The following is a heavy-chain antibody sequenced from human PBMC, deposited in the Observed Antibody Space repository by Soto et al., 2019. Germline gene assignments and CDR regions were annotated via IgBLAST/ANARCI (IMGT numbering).Heavy chain of an antibody. CDR3: TRGGGGVSDKLYYGMDV. CDR2: IVVGSGNT. D-gene: IGHD1-1*01. J-gene: IGHJ6*02. CDR1: GFTFTSSA. Sequence: SVKVSCKASGFTFTSSAVQWVRQARGQRLEWIGWIVVGSGNTNYAQKFQERVTITRDMSTSTADMELSSLRSEDTAVYYYTRGGGGVSDKLYYGMDVWGQGTTVTVSS. V-gene: IGHV1-58*01.